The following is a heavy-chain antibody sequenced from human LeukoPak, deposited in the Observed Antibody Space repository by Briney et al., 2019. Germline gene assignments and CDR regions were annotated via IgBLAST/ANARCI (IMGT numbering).Heavy chain of an antibody. D-gene: IGHD6-13*01. Sequence: SVKVSCKASGYTFTGYYMHWVRQAPGQGLEWMGRFIPLLGITNFAQKFQGRLTITADKSTGTAYMELSSLRSEDTAVYYCARESIQLDLTMFDPWGQGTLVTVSS. CDR3: ARESIQLDLTMFDP. V-gene: IGHV1-69*04. CDR2: FIPLLGIT. CDR1: GYTFTGYY. J-gene: IGHJ5*02.